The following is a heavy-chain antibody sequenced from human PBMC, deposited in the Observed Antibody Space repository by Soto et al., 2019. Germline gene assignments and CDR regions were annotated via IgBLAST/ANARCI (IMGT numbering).Heavy chain of an antibody. CDR1: GFSFDEYA. D-gene: IGHD2-2*01. V-gene: IGHV3-9*01. CDR3: AKGFCSSTRCLTYSYMDV. Sequence: EVQLVESGGGLVQPGRSLRLSCAASGFSFDEYAMHWVRQAPRKGLEWVSGISWNSGTMGYGDSVKGRFTISRDNAKNSLYLQMNSLRAEDTALYYCAKGFCSSTRCLTYSYMDVWGKGTTVTVSS. J-gene: IGHJ6*03. CDR2: ISWNSGTM.